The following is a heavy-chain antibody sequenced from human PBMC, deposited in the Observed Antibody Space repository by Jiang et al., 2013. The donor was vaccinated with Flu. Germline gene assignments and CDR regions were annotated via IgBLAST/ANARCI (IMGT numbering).Heavy chain of an antibody. CDR2: INHSGST. D-gene: IGHD3-22*01. CDR1: GGSFSGYY. V-gene: IGHV4-34*01. Sequence: LLKPSETLSLTCAVYGGSFSGYYWSWIRQPPGKGLEWIGEINHSGSTNYNPSLKSRVTISVDTSKNQFSLKLSSVTAADTAVYYCARGPRYYYDSSGYLSWGQGNPGHRLL. CDR3: ARGPRYYYDSSGYLS. J-gene: IGHJ4*02.